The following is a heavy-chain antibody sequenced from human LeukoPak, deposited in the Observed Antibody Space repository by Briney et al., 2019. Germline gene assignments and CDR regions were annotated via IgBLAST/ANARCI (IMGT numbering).Heavy chain of an antibody. CDR3: AREDLYNYPLDF. Sequence: GASVKVSCRSSGYTFTDYYLHWVRQAPGQGLEWLGWINPNSGDTNFAQKFQGRVTMTRDTSINTAYMELSGLRSDGTAVYYCAREDLYNYPLDFWGQGTLVTVSS. J-gene: IGHJ1*01. CDR2: INPNSGDT. CDR1: GYTFTDYY. V-gene: IGHV1-2*02. D-gene: IGHD5-24*01.